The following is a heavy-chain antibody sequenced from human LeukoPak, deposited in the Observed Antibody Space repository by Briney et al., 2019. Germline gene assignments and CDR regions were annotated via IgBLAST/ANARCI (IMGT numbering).Heavy chain of an antibody. V-gene: IGHV3-48*02. CDR1: GFTFSSYS. CDR2: ISSSSSTI. J-gene: IGHJ6*02. D-gene: IGHD6-19*01. Sequence: GGSLRLSCAASGFTFSSYSMNWVRQAPGKGLEWVSYISSSSSTIYYADSVKGRFTISRDNAKNSLYLQMNSLRDEDTAVYYCARNLRGSGWYLVYYYGMDVWGQGTTVTVSS. CDR3: ARNLRGSGWYLVYYYGMDV.